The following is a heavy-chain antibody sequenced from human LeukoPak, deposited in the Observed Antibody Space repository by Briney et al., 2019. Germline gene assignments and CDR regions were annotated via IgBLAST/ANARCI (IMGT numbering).Heavy chain of an antibody. D-gene: IGHD4-11*01. CDR3: ASYDYSFGWFDP. V-gene: IGHV4-59*01. CDR1: GVSISSYY. CDR2: IYYSGST. J-gene: IGHJ5*02. Sequence: NPSETLSLTCTVSGVSISSYYWSWIRQPPGKGLEWIGYIYYSGSTNYNPSLKSRVTISVDTSKNQFSLKLSSVTAADTAVYYCASYDYSFGWFDPWGQGTLVTVSS.